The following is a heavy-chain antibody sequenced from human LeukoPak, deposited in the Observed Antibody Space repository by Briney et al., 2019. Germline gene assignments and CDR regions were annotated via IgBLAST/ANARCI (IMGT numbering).Heavy chain of an antibody. CDR2: ISGSGGST. J-gene: IGHJ4*02. CDR3: AKDKWQWELSPFDY. Sequence: GGSLRLSCAASGFTFSSYAVSWVRQAPGKGLEWVSAISGSGGSTYYADSVKGRFTISRDNSENTLYLQMNSLRAEDTAVYYCAKDKWQWELSPFDYWGQGTLVTVSS. CDR1: GFTFSSYA. D-gene: IGHD1-26*01. V-gene: IGHV3-23*01.